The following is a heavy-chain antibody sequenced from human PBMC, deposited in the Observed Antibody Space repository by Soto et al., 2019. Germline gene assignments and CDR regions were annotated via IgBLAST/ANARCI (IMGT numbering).Heavy chain of an antibody. CDR3: ATLGSGSYDY. J-gene: IGHJ4*01. D-gene: IGHD1-26*01. CDR1: GGTFSSYI. Sequence: QVHLVQSGAEVKKPGSSVKVSCKASGGTFSSYIISWVRQAPGQGLEWMGRISPTVGIPNYAQKFQGRVTITADRSTSTAYVELSSLRSEDTAIYYCATLGSGSYDYWGHGTLVTVSS. CDR2: ISPTVGIP. V-gene: IGHV1-69*02.